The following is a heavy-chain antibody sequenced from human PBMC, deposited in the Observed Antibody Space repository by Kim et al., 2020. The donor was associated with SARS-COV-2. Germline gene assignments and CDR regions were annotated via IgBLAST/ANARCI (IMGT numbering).Heavy chain of an antibody. J-gene: IGHJ4*02. CDR2: TI. CDR3: ARVQGADFDY. V-gene: IGHV3-11*01. Sequence: TIYYADSVKGRLTISRDNAKNSLYLQMNSLRAEDTAVYYCARVQGADFDYWGQGTLVTVSS. D-gene: IGHD3-10*01.